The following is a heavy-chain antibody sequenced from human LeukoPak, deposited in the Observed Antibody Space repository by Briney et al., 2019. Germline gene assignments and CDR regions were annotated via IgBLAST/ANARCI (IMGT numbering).Heavy chain of an antibody. D-gene: IGHD6-13*01. CDR3: AKEAIYSSSWYSADY. Sequence: PPGSMTPASAAYGFTFSRYGMHWVRQAPGKVLEWVAFIRYDVSNEYYADSVKGRFTISRDNSKNTLYLQMNSLRAEDTAVYYCAKEAIYSSSWYSADYWGQGTLVTVSS. CDR2: IRYDVSNE. CDR1: GFTFSRYG. V-gene: IGHV3-30*02. J-gene: IGHJ4*02.